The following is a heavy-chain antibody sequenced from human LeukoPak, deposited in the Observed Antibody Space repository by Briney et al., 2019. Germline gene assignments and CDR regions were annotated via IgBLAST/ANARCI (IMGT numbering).Heavy chain of an antibody. D-gene: IGHD3-22*01. Sequence: SGTLSLTCTVSGGSISSGGYYWSWIRQHPGKGLEWIGYIYYSGSTYYNPSLKSRVTISVDTSRNQFSLKLSSVTAADTAVYYCAREMIVGDAFDIWGQGTMVTVSS. CDR1: GGSISSGGYY. CDR2: IYYSGST. V-gene: IGHV4-31*03. CDR3: AREMIVGDAFDI. J-gene: IGHJ3*02.